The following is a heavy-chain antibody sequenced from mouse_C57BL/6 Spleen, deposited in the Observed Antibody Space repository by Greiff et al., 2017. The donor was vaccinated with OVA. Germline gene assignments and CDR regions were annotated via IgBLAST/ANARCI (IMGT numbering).Heavy chain of an antibody. Sequence: EVQLQQSGAELVKPGASVKLSCTASGFNIKDYYMHWVKQRTEQGLEWIGRIDPEDGETKYAQKFQGKATITADTSSNTAYLQLSSLTSEDTAVYYCARSDGDGYFDYWGQGTTLTVSS. CDR2: IDPEDGET. CDR3: ARSDGDGYFDY. J-gene: IGHJ2*01. CDR1: GFNIKDYY. D-gene: IGHD2-3*01. V-gene: IGHV14-2*01.